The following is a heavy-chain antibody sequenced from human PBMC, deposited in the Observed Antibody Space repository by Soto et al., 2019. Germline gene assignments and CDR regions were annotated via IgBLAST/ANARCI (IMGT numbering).Heavy chain of an antibody. J-gene: IGHJ6*02. CDR3: AGGITGTDYYYGMDV. CDR1: GFTFSSYG. Sequence: QVQLVESGGGVVQPGRSLRLSCAASGFTFSSYGMHWVRQAPGKGLEWVAVIWYDGSNKYYADSVKGRFTISRDNSKNTLYLQMNSLRAEDTAVYYCAGGITGTDYYYGMDVWGQGTMVTVSS. CDR2: IWYDGSNK. D-gene: IGHD1-20*01. V-gene: IGHV3-33*01.